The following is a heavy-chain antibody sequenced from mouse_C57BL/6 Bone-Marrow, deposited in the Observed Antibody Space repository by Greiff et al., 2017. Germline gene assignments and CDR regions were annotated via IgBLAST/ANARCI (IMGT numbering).Heavy chain of an antibody. Sequence: QVQLQQSGAELVRPGTSVKVSCKASGYAFTNYLIEWVKQRPGQGLEWIGVINPGSGGTNYNEKFKGKATLTADKSSSPAYMQLSSLTSEDSAVYFCARKLLFDYWGQGTTLTVSS. CDR2: INPGSGGT. J-gene: IGHJ2*01. CDR1: GYAFTNYL. V-gene: IGHV1-54*01. CDR3: ARKLLFDY.